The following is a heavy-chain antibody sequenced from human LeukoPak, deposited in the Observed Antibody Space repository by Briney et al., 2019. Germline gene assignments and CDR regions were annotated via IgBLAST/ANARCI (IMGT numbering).Heavy chain of an antibody. CDR1: GGTFSSYA. CDR2: INPSGGST. Sequence: GSSVKVSCKASGGTFSSYAISWVRQAPEQGLEWMGIINPSGGSTSYAQKFQGRVTMTRDMSTSTVYMELSSLRSEDTAVYYCARSRWYYSGGWFDPWGQGTLVTVSS. V-gene: IGHV1-46*01. CDR3: ARSRWYYSGGWFDP. J-gene: IGHJ5*02. D-gene: IGHD6-19*01.